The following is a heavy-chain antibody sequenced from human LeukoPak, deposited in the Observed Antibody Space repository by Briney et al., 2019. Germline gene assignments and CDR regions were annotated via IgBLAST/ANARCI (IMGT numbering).Heavy chain of an antibody. J-gene: IGHJ4*02. CDR2: ISYDGSNK. CDR3: AKDAEYYYDSSGYYYFDY. CDR1: GFTFSSYG. V-gene: IGHV3-30*18. Sequence: GGSLRLSCAASGFTFSSYGMHWVRQAPGKGLEWVAVISYDGSNKYYADSVKGRFTISRDNSKNTLYLQMNSLRAEDTAVYYCAKDAEYYYDSSGYYYFDYWGQGTLVTVSS. D-gene: IGHD3-22*01.